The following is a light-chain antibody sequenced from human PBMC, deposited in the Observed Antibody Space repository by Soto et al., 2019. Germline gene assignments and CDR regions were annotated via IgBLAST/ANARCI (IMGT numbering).Light chain of an antibody. CDR1: SSDAGGSNY. V-gene: IGLV2-14*03. J-gene: IGLJ2*01. Sequence: QSALTQPASVSGSPGQSITISCTGTSSDAGGSNYVSWYQHHPGKAPKLMIYDVTNRPSGVSNRFSGSKSGNTASLTISGLQAEDEADYYCSSYTSSNVVFGGGTQLTVL. CDR3: SSYTSSNVV. CDR2: DVT.